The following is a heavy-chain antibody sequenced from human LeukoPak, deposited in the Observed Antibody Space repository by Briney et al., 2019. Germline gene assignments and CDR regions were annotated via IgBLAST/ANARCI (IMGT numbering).Heavy chain of an antibody. CDR3: AREGLGAAAGTFDY. J-gene: IGHJ4*02. CDR1: GFTFSSYW. D-gene: IGHD6-13*01. CDR2: IKQDGSEK. V-gene: IGHV3-7*05. Sequence: GGSLRLSCAASGFTFSSYWMSWVRQAPGKGLEWVANIKQDGSEKYYVDSVKGRFTISRDNAKNSLYLQMNSLRVEDTAVYYCAREGLGAAAGTFDYWGQGTLVTVSS.